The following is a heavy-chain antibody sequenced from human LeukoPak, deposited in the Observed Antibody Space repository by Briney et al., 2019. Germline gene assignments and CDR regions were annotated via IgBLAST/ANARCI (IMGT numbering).Heavy chain of an antibody. D-gene: IGHD3-3*01. V-gene: IGHV4-34*01. J-gene: IGHJ4*02. Sequence: TSETLSLTCAVYGGSFTGHHWNWIRQSAGKGLEWIGEVNHRGTTNYNPSLKSRVTISVDTSKNQFFLKLTSVTAADTAVYYCAGGSFDFWSGYYPYWGQGTLVTVSA. CDR2: VNHRGTT. CDR1: GGSFTGHH. CDR3: AGGSFDFWSGYYPY.